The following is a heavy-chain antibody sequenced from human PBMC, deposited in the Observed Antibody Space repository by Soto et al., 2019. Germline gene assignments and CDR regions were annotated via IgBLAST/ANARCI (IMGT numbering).Heavy chain of an antibody. V-gene: IGHV4-30-4*01. D-gene: IGHD3-16*01. J-gene: IGHJ4*02. CDR2: IYYSGST. CDR3: AREGGESSDGLYYFDS. CDR1: GGSISSGDYY. Sequence: PSETLSLTCTVSGGSISSGDYYWSWIRQPPGKGLEWIGYIYYSGSTYYSPSLKSRVTISVDTSKNQFSLKLSSVTAADTAVYFCAREGGESSDGLYYFDSWGQGSLVTVSS.